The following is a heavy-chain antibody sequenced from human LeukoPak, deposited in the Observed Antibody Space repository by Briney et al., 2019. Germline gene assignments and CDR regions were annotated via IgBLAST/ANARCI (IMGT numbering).Heavy chain of an antibody. J-gene: IGHJ5*02. Sequence: ASVYVSCKASGFRFTSFGVSWVRQAPGQGLEWMGWISTYIGVTHYAEKFEDRVTMTIDTSTTTAYMELRSLRYDDMAVYYCARDSDYSGNGNGDWFDPWGQGTVVTVSS. D-gene: IGHD4-11*01. CDR2: ISTYIGVT. CDR3: ARDSDYSGNGNGDWFDP. CDR1: GFRFTSFG. V-gene: IGHV1-18*03.